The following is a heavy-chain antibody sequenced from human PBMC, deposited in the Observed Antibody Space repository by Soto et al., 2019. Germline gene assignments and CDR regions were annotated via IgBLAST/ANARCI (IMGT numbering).Heavy chain of an antibody. CDR2: IIPIFGTA. CDR3: ARDNCSGGSCYPRYWYFDL. V-gene: IGHV1-69*12. D-gene: IGHD2-15*01. CDR1: GGTFSSYA. J-gene: IGHJ2*01. Sequence: QVQLVQSGAEVKKPGSSVKVSCKASGGTFSSYAISWVRQAPGQGLEWMGGIIPIFGTANYAQKFQGRVTITANESTSTAYMELSSLRSEDTAVYYCARDNCSGGSCYPRYWYFDLWGRGTQVTVSS.